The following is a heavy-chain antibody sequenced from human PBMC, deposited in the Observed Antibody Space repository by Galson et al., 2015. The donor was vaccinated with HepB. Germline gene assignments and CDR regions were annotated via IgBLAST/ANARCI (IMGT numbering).Heavy chain of an antibody. V-gene: IGHV3-73*01. CDR1: GFTFSGSA. J-gene: IGHJ4*02. CDR3: AKVAVVVTTIPYYFDY. Sequence: SLRLSCAASGFTFSGSAIHWVRQTSGKGLEWVGRIGSKANNYATAYAASVKGRFTISRDNSKNTLYLQMNSLRVEDTAVYYCAKVAVVVTTIPYYFDYWGQGTQVTVSS. CDR2: IGSKANNYAT. D-gene: IGHD2-21*02.